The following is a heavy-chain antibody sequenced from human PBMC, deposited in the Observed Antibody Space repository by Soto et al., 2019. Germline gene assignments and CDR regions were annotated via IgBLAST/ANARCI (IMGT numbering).Heavy chain of an antibody. CDR1: GGTFSSYA. Sequence: QVQLVQSGAEVKKPGSSVKVSCKASGGTFSSYAISWVRQAPGQGLEWMGGIIPIFGTANYAQKFQGRVTITADESTSTAYMELSSLRSEDTAVYYCANDIVVEPAAIPGGYYYYGMDVWGQGTTVTVSS. J-gene: IGHJ6*02. V-gene: IGHV1-69*01. D-gene: IGHD2-2*02. CDR2: IIPIFGTA. CDR3: ANDIVVEPAAIPGGYYYYGMDV.